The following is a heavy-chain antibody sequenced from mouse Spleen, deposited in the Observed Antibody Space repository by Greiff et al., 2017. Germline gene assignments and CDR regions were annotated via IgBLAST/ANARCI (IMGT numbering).Heavy chain of an antibody. CDR2: ISNLAYSI. D-gene: IGHD1-1*01. CDR3: ARGTTVRWYFDV. J-gene: IGHJ1*01. CDR1: GFTFSDYG. Sequence: EVQLVESGGGLVKPGGSLKLSCAASGFTFSDYGMAWVRQAPGKGPEWVAFISNLAYSIYYADTVTGRVTFSRENAKNTLYLEMSSLRSEDTAMYYCARGTTVRWYFDVWGAGTTVTVSS. V-gene: IGHV5-15*01.